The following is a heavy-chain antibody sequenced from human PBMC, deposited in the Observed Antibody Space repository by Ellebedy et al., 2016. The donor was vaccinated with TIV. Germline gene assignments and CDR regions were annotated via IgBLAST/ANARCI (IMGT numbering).Heavy chain of an antibody. Sequence: AASVKVSCKGSGYTFTTYAMHWVRQAHGQRLEWMGWINAGNGDTKYSQKFQGRVTITRDTSASTDYMELSSLRSEDTAVYYCARGLSRRWMEGFYWGQGTLVTVSS. CDR2: INAGNGDT. D-gene: IGHD3-3*01. V-gene: IGHV1-3*01. CDR3: ARGLSRRWMEGFY. J-gene: IGHJ4*02. CDR1: GYTFTTYA.